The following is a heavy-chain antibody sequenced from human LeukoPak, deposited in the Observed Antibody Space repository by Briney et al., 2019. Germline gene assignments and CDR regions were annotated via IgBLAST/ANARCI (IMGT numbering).Heavy chain of an antibody. Sequence: PSETLSLTCTVSGGSISSGDYYWSWIRQPPGKGLEWIGYIYYSGSTYYNPSLKSRVTISVDTSKNQFSLKLSSVTAADTAVYYCARDQGRYSKPDYWGQGTLVTVSS. V-gene: IGHV4-30-4*08. CDR3: ARDQGRYSKPDY. CDR1: GGSISSGDYY. CDR2: IYYSGST. J-gene: IGHJ4*02. D-gene: IGHD3-10*01.